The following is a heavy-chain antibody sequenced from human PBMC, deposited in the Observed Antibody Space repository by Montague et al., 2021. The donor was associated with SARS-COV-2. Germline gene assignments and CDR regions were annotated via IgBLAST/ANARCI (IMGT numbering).Heavy chain of an antibody. Sequence: SETLSLTCTVSGGSISSSNYYWDWIRQPPGKGLEWIGSIYDSGSTYYNPSLKGRVTISVDTSKNHFSLKLSSVTAADTAVYYCARRGRKLLPVATTIGGFDIWGRGTMVTVSS. CDR1: GGSISSSNYY. V-gene: IGHV4-39*02. D-gene: IGHD5-12*01. J-gene: IGHJ3*02. CDR3: ARRGRKLLPVATTIGGFDI. CDR2: IYDSGST.